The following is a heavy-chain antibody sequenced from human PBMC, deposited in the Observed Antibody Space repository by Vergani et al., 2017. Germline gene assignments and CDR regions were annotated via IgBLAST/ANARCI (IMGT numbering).Heavy chain of an antibody. D-gene: IGHD4-17*01. Sequence: QVQLQQWGAGLLKPSETLSLTCAVYGGSFSGYYWSWIRQPPGKGLEWIGEINHSGSTNYNPSLKSRVTISVDTSKNQFSLKLSSVTAADTAVYYCARDGMTTVNHGAFDIWGQGTMVTVSS. CDR3: ARDGMTTVNHGAFDI. CDR2: INHSGST. V-gene: IGHV4-34*01. J-gene: IGHJ3*02. CDR1: GGSFSGYY.